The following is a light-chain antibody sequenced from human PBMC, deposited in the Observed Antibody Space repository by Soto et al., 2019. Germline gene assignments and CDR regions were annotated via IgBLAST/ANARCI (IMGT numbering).Light chain of an antibody. CDR3: QQYNSWT. CDR1: QSISSW. Sequence: DNQMTQSPSTQTASVGDRVTITCRASQSISSWLAWYQQKPGKAPKLLIYDASSLESGVPSRFSGSGSGTEFTLTISSLQPDDFATYYCQQYNSWTFGQGTKVDI. CDR2: DAS. V-gene: IGKV1-5*01. J-gene: IGKJ1*01.